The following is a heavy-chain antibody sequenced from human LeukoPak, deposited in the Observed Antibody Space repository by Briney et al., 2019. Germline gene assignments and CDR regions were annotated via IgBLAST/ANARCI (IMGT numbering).Heavy chain of an antibody. CDR2: IRSKAYGETA. V-gene: IGHV3-49*03. J-gene: IGHJ4*02. CDR3: TRDRGAYNLYDY. D-gene: IGHD1-1*01. CDR1: GFTFGDYA. Sequence: GGSLRLSCTASGFTFGDYAMSWIRRAPGKGLEWVGFIRSKAYGETADYAASVKGRFTISRDDSKAIAYLQMNSLKTEDTAVYHCTRDRGAYNLYDYWGQGTLVTVSP.